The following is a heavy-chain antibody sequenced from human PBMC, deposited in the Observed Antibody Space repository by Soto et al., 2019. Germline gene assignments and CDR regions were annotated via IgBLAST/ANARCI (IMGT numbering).Heavy chain of an antibody. CDR1: GFSLTTRGVA. D-gene: IGHD5-12*01. V-gene: IGHV2-5*02. J-gene: IGHJ4*02. Sequence: QITLKESGPALVRPTQTLTLTCSFSGFSLTTRGVAVGWIRQPPGKALEWLALIFWEDDKWYSPSLRSRLTITEDTSKNQVVLTMPNMDPVDTATYYCAHRSRGYAYYFDQWGQGTLVTVSS. CDR2: IFWEDDK. CDR3: AHRSRGYAYYFDQ.